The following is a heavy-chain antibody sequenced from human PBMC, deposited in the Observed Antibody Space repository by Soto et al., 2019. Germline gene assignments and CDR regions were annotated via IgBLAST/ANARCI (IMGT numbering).Heavy chain of an antibody. J-gene: IGHJ4*02. V-gene: IGHV3-23*01. CDR2: IGHITTTT. CDR3: AKVIGTGIYRGYVDY. CDR1: GFTFTNNA. D-gene: IGHD3-10*01. Sequence: EVQLLESGGGLVQPVGSLRLSCVASGFTFTNNAMSWVRQAPGQGLEWVSLIGHITTTTHYPDSVRGRFTISRDTSRNTLYLQMNSLRAEDKAISYCAKVIGTGIYRGYVDYWGQGTLVAVSS.